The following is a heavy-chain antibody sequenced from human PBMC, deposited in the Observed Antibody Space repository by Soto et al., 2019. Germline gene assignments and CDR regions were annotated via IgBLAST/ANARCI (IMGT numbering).Heavy chain of an antibody. CDR1: GYTFTNFG. V-gene: IGHV1-18*01. J-gene: IGHJ4*02. D-gene: IGHD3-10*01. Sequence: QVQLVQSGAEVKKPGASVKVSCKASGYTFTNFGISWVRQAPGQGLEWMGWISAYNGNTNYAQNFQGRFTMTTDTSTSTAYLELRSLKSDHTALYYCTRSGTSSDYWGQGTLVTVSS. CDR2: ISAYNGNT. CDR3: TRSGTSSDY.